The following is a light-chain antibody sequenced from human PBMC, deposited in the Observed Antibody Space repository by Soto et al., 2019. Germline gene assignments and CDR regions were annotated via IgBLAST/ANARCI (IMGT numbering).Light chain of an antibody. J-gene: IGKJ1*01. CDR3: QQYGSSPWS. V-gene: IGKV3-20*01. CDR2: GAS. CDR1: QSVSSSY. Sequence: EIVLTQSPGTLSLSPGERATLSCRASQSVSSSYLARYQQKPGQAPRLLIYGASSRATGIPDRFRGSGSGTDFTLTISRLEPEDFAVYYFQQYGSSPWSFGQGTKVEIK.